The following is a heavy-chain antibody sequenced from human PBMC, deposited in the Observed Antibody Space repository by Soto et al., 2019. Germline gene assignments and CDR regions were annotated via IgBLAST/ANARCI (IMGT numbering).Heavy chain of an antibody. Sequence: QVQLVESGGGVVQPGRSLRLSCAASGFTFSSYGMHWVRQAPGKGLEWVAVIWYDGSNKYYADSVKGRFTISRDNSKNKLYLQMNSLRAEDTAVYYCARAESRLGYCSSTSCDGDNAFDIWGQGTMVTVSS. J-gene: IGHJ3*02. CDR2: IWYDGSNK. V-gene: IGHV3-33*01. D-gene: IGHD2-2*01. CDR3: ARAESRLGYCSSTSCDGDNAFDI. CDR1: GFTFSSYG.